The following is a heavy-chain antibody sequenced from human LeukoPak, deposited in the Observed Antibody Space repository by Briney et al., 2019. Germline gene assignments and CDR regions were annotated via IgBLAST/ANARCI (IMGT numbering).Heavy chain of an antibody. D-gene: IGHD4-17*01. CDR3: AKPYGDYDYFDY. Sequence: PGGSLRLSCAASGFTFSSYAMHWVRQAPGKGLEWVAVISYDGSNKYYADSVKGRFTISRDNSKNTLYLQMNSLRAEDTAVYYCAKPYGDYDYFDYWGQGTLVTVSS. CDR2: ISYDGSNK. J-gene: IGHJ4*02. V-gene: IGHV3-30-3*02. CDR1: GFTFSSYA.